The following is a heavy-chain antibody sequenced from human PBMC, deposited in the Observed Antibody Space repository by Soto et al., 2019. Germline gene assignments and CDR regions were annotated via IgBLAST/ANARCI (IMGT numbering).Heavy chain of an antibody. D-gene: IGHD1-26*01. CDR3: ARDPLSLYSADFR. CDR1: GYTFTSYA. CDR2: INGGNGDT. Sequence: QVQLVQSGAEVKKPGASVRISCRTSGYTFTSYAITWLRHAPGQRLEWMGWINGGNGDTKYSQKFQDRLSITRDTSATTVSLGLSSLTSEDTAIYYCARDPLSLYSADFRWGQGTLVTVSS. V-gene: IGHV1-3*01. J-gene: IGHJ4*02.